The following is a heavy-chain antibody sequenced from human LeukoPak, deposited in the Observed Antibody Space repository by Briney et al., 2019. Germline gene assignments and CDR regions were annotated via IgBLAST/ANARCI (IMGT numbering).Heavy chain of an antibody. CDR1: GFTFDDYA. CDR3: AKDVVETGYSPGWYSAY. Sequence: GGSLRLSCAASGFTFDDYAMHWVRQAPGKGLEWVSGISWNSGSIGYADSVKGRFTISRDHAKNSLYLQMNSLRAEDTALYYCAKDVVETGYSPGWYSAYWGQGTLVTVSS. V-gene: IGHV3-9*01. D-gene: IGHD6-19*01. J-gene: IGHJ4*02. CDR2: ISWNSGSI.